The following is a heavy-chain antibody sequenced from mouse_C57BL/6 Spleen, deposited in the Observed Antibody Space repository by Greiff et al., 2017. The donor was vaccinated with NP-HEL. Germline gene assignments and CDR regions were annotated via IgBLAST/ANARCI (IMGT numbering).Heavy chain of an antibody. J-gene: IGHJ1*03. CDR2: INPNNGGT. D-gene: IGHD3-3*01. CDR3: ARRDHFDRYFDV. V-gene: IGHV1-26*01. CDR1: GYTFTDYY. Sequence: VQLQQSGPELVKPGASVKISCKASGYTFTDYYMNWVKQSHGKSLEWIGDINPNNGGTSYNQKFKGKATLTVDKSSSTAYMELRSLTSEDSAVYYCARRDHFDRYFDVWGTGTTVTVSS.